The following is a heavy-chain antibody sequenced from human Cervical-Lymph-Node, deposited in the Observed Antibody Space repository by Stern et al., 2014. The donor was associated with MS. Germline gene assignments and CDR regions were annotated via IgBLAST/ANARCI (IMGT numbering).Heavy chain of an antibody. CDR1: GGSISSGGYY. CDR2: IHYSGST. D-gene: IGHD6-13*01. Sequence: QVQLVESGPGLVKPSQTLSLTCTVSGGSISSGGYYWSRIRQHPGQGLAWIGYIHYSGSTYYNPSLKSRVTISVDTSKNQFSLKLSSVTAADTAVYYCARVDSSSWDFDYWGQGTLVTVSS. V-gene: IGHV4-31*03. J-gene: IGHJ4*02. CDR3: ARVDSSSWDFDY.